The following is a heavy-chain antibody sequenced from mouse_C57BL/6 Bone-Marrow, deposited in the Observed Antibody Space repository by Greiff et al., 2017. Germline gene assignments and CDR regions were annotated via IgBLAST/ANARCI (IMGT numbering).Heavy chain of an antibody. J-gene: IGHJ4*01. D-gene: IGHD1-3*01. V-gene: IGHV1-87*01. CDR3: SEDSAVYYCAVKVYYSMDY. CDR1: YTFSRRVH. CDR2: GQGLEWIG. Sequence: VQLQQSGPELARPWASVKISCPAFYTFSRRVHFAIRDTNYWMQWVKQRPGQGLEWIGAIYPGNGDTSYNQKFTGKATLTADKSSSTAYMQLSSLTSEDSAVYYCAVKVYYSMDYGGQGTSVTVSS.